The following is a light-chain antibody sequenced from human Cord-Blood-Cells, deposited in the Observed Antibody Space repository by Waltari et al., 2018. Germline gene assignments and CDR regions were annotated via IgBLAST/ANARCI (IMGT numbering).Light chain of an antibody. V-gene: IGLV1-40*01. CDR3: QSYDSSLSGSNV. J-gene: IGLJ1*01. CDR2: GNS. CDR1: SSNTGAGYV. Sequence: QSVLTQPPSVSGAPGQRVTISCTVSSSNTGAGYVVHWYQQLPGTAPKLLIYGNSNRPSGVPDRFSGSKSGTSASLAITGLQAEDEADYYCQSYDSSLSGSNVFGTGTKVTVL.